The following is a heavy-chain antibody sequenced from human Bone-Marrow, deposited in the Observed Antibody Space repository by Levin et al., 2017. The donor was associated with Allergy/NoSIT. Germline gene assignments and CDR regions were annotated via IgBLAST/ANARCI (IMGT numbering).Heavy chain of an antibody. J-gene: IGHJ3*01. Sequence: GESLKISCVVSGFTVSNHYMNWVRQAPGRGLEWVSLIYSGGDTHYADSVKGRFTISRDSSKNTLYLQMDSLRVEDTAVYYCARDGPAKPWAWGQGTKVTVSS. D-gene: IGHD2-2*01. V-gene: IGHV3-53*01. CDR2: IYSGGDT. CDR3: ARDGPAKPWA. CDR1: GFTVSNHY.